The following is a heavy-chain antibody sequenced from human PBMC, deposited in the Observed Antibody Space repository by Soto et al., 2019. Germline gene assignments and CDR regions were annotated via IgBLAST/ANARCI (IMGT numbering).Heavy chain of an antibody. V-gene: IGHV3-23*01. Sequence: EVQLLESGGGIVQPGGPLRLSCVASGFTFSNYDMSWVRQAPGKGLDWVSTISRSGDRTYYADSVKGRFTISRDNSRNTVYLQMNSLRGEDTAVYYCANRNYYAKSGYTFPYFDFWGQGNLVTVSS. CDR3: ANRNYYAKSGYTFPYFDF. CDR2: ISRSGDRT. CDR1: GFTFSNYD. D-gene: IGHD3-22*01. J-gene: IGHJ4*02.